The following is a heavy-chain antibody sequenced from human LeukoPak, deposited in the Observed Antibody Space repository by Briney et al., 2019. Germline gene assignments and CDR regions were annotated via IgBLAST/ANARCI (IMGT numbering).Heavy chain of an antibody. CDR1: GDSISSSTYY. D-gene: IGHD1-26*01. CDR3: ARLPLGDPSDY. J-gene: IGHJ4*02. V-gene: IGHV4-39*01. Sequence: SETLSLTCTVSGDSISSSTYYWGWIRQPPGKGLEWIGSIYEDGSTYYNPSLKSRVTISVDTSKNQFSLKLSSVTAADTAVYYCARLPLGDPSDYWGQGTLVTVSS. CDR2: IYEDGST.